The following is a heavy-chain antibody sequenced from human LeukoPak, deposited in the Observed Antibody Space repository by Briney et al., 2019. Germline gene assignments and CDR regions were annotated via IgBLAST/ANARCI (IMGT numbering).Heavy chain of an antibody. CDR1: GFTFSTYC. D-gene: IGHD1-1*01. V-gene: IGHV3-7*01. Sequence: GGSLRLSCAASGFTFSTYCMSWVRQAPGKGLEWVASIKQDGSEKYYVDSMKGRFTISRDNAKNSLYLQLNSLRVEDTAVYYCATVLPGRPDDNWGQGTLVTVSS. CDR2: IKQDGSEK. CDR3: ATVLPGRPDDN. J-gene: IGHJ4*02.